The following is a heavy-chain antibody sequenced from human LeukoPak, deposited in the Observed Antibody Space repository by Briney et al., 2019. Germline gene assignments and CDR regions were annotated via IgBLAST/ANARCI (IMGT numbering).Heavy chain of an antibody. J-gene: IGHJ4*02. CDR1: GFTFISHW. CDR3: AGALRPLDY. V-gene: IGHV3-7*03. CDR2: IKDEGSEK. D-gene: IGHD3-16*01. Sequence: GSLRLSCAASGFTFISHWMTWVRQAPGKGLEWVANIKDEGSEKYYVDSVKGRFTISRDNAKNSLYLQMNSLRVEDTAVYYCAGALRPLDYWGQGTLVTVSS.